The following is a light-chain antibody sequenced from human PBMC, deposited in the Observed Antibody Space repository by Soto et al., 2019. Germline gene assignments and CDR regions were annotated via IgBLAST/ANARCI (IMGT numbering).Light chain of an antibody. J-gene: IGKJ1*01. CDR2: GAS. Sequence: EIGLTQSPGTLSLSPGDRATLSCRASQSVSSSYLAWYQQKPGQAPRLLIYGASFRATGIPDRFSGSGSGSDVTLTISRLEPGDFAVYYCQHYRNSLWTFGQGSEVEIK. CDR1: QSVSSSY. CDR3: QHYRNSLWT. V-gene: IGKV3-20*01.